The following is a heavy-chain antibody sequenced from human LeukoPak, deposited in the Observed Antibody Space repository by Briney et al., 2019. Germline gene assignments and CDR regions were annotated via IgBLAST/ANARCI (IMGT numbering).Heavy chain of an antibody. V-gene: IGHV1-24*01. CDR1: GDTLSELS. Sequence: ASVKLSCKVSGDTLSELSMHWVRQAPEEGLEWMVGFDPEDGETIYAQKFQGRVTMTEDTSTDTVYMELTSLRSEDTAVYYCATRRGSIAVAAYYFHAWGQGTLVTVSS. J-gene: IGHJ4*02. D-gene: IGHD6-19*01. CDR3: ATRRGSIAVAAYYFHA. CDR2: FDPEDGET.